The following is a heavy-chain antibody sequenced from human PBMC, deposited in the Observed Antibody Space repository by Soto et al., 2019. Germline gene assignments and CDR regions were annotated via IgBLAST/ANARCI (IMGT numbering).Heavy chain of an antibody. J-gene: IGHJ4*02. CDR3: ATAFQLQAY. V-gene: IGHV1-69*02. Sequence: QLQLVQSGAEVKKPGSSVKVSCKASGGSFNSYAISWVRQAPGQGLEWMGRIIPVLGLTNYAEKFQGRFTITADTADKSTTVAYMELTSLRSEDTALYYCATAFQLQAYWGQGTLVTVSS. D-gene: IGHD1-1*01. CDR2: IIPVLGLT. CDR1: GGSFNSYA.